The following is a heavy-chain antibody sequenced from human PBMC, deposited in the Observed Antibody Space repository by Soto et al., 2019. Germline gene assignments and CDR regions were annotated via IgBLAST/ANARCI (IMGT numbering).Heavy chain of an antibody. D-gene: IGHD2-15*01. CDR3: ARWGGNCIAAFDI. J-gene: IGHJ3*02. CDR2: INAGNGNT. V-gene: IGHV1-3*01. CDR1: GYTFTSYA. Sequence: GASVTVSCTASGYTFTSYAMHRARQAPGQRLERMGWINAGNGNTKYSQKFQGRVTITRDTSASTAYMGLSSLRSEDTALYYCARWGGNCIAAFDIWGQGTMVTVS.